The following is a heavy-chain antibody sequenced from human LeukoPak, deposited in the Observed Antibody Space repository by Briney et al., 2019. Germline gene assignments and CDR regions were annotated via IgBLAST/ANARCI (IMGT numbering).Heavy chain of an antibody. CDR2: IIPFFGTA. D-gene: IGHD2-2*01. Sequence: SVKVSCKASGGTFSRYTITWVRQAPGQGLEWMGGIIPFFGTANYAQKFQGRVTITTDESTSTAYMELSSLRSEDTAVYYCARMYCSSTSCYTYNWFDPWGQGTLVTVSS. V-gene: IGHV1-69*05. CDR1: GGTFSRYT. J-gene: IGHJ5*02. CDR3: ARMYCSSTSCYTYNWFDP.